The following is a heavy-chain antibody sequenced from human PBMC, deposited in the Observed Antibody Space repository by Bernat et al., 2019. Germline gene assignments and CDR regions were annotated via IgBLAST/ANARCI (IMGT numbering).Heavy chain of an antibody. D-gene: IGHD2-15*01. CDR3: ARGVVVVVAATRGWFDP. V-gene: IGHV4-34*01. J-gene: IGHJ5*02. CDR2: NNHSGRT. CDR1: GGTFSGDY. Sequence: QVQLQQWGAGLLKPSETLSLTCAVYGGTFSGDYWSWIRQPPGKGLAWIGENNHSGRTNYNPSLKSRVTISVYTSKNQCSLKLSSVTAADTAVYYLARGVVVVVAATRGWFDPWGQGTLVTVSS.